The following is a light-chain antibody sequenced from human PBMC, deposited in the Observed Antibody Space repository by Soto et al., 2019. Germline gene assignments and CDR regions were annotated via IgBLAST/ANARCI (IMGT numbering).Light chain of an antibody. CDR3: QQHINWPLT. CDR2: EAS. Sequence: EIVWKQSPATLSLSPGERATLSCRASQTVSSSLAWYQQKPGQAPRLLIYEASNRATGIPARFSGSGSGADFTLTISSLEPEDFALYYCQQHINWPLTFGGGTKVDIK. J-gene: IGKJ4*01. CDR1: QTVSSS. V-gene: IGKV3-11*01.